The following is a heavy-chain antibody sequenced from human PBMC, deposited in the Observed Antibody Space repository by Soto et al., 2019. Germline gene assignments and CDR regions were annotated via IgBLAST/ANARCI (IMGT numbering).Heavy chain of an antibody. V-gene: IGHV4-59*01. CDR3: ARVAAHDDRGGYYSHHLDS. CDR2: IHYSGDT. D-gene: IGHD3-22*01. CDR1: GASIYGYY. J-gene: IGHJ4*02. Sequence: QVQLQESGPGLVKPSETLSLTCSVSGASIYGYYWSWIRQPPRKGLEWIGYIHYSGDTNYNPSLRGRVTVSMDTSTNGVSPRLTSITAADTAVYYCARVAAHDDRGGYYSHHLDSGGQGTLVTVSS.